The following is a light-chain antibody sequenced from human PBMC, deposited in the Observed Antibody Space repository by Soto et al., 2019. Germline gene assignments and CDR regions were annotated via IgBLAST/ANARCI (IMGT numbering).Light chain of an antibody. CDR1: NLGSKS. V-gene: IGLV3-21*02. Sequence: SYELTQPPSVSVAPGQTASITCGGSNLGSKSVHWYQQQPAQAPVLVLYGDTDRPSGIPERLSGYKSGNTATLTISRVEAGDEADFYCQVWDSGSGQVVFGGGTKVTVL. J-gene: IGLJ2*01. CDR2: GDT. CDR3: QVWDSGSGQVV.